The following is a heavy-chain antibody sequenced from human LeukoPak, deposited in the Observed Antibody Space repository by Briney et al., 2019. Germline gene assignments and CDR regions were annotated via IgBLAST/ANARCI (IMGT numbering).Heavy chain of an antibody. CDR3: ARQVYYYYYMDV. V-gene: IGHV1-18*01. J-gene: IGHJ6*03. CDR1: GYTFTSYG. Sequence: ASVKVSCKTSGYTFTSYGISWVRQAPGQGLEWMGWISADNGKTNYAQKLQGRVTMTTDTSTSTAYMELRSLRSDDTAVYYCARQVYYYYYMDVWGKGTTVTISS. CDR2: ISADNGKT.